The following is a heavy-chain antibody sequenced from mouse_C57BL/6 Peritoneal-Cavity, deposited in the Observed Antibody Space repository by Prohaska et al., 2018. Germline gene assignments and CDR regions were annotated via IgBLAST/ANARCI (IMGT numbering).Heavy chain of an antibody. CDR3: AREDYYYGSSFYFDY. D-gene: IGHD1-1*01. Sequence: VQLQQPGAELVKPGASVTLSCKSSGYPFTSYCIHWVKQMPRQGFEWIGMIHTNCGSTNYNEKFKSKATLTVDKSSRTDYMQLSSLTSEDSAVYYCAREDYYYGSSFYFDYWGQGTTLTVSS. CDR2: IHTNCGST. J-gene: IGHJ2*01. V-gene: IGHV1-64*01. CDR1: GYPFTSYC.